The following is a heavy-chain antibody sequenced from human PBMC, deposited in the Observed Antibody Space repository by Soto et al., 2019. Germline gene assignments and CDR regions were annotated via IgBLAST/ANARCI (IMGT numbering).Heavy chain of an antibody. CDR2: ISVSGTST. D-gene: IGHD3-10*01. Sequence: PGGSLRLSCAGSGFTFSAYGMSWVRQAPGKGLEWVSGISVSGTSTYYADSVKGRFTISRDNSKNTLYLQMKRLRAEDTALYYCAKDWTGGSGGYPDYFDYWGQGTLVTVSS. CDR1: GFTFSAYG. CDR3: AKDWTGGSGGYPDYFDY. J-gene: IGHJ4*02. V-gene: IGHV3-23*01.